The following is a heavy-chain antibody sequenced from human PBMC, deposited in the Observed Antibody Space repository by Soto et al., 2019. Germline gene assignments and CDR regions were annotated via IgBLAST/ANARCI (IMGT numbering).Heavy chain of an antibody. CDR2: VYSGGAT. D-gene: IGHD3-10*01. CDR3: ARVPGRL. V-gene: IGHV3-53*02. CDR1: GFSVSRNY. Sequence: PLVDTGEGLIQPGTSLTLSCAASGFSVSRNYMTWVRQALGKGLEWVSFVYSGGATFYADSVKGRFILSRDDSQNTTYLQMNNLRAEDTAVYYCARVPGRLWGRGTLVPVAS. J-gene: IGHJ4*02.